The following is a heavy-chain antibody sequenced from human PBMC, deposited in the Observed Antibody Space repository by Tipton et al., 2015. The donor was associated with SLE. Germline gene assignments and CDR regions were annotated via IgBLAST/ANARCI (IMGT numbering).Heavy chain of an antibody. V-gene: IGHV4-34*01. D-gene: IGHD2-2*02. J-gene: IGHJ5*02. Sequence: TLSLTCAVYGGSFSGYYWSWIRQPPGKGLEWIGEINHSGSTNYNPSLKSRVTISVDTSKNQFSLKLSSVTAADTAVYYCARGGCSSTSCYSPFDPWGQGTLVTVSS. CDR3: ARGGCSSTSCYSPFDP. CDR1: GGSFSGYY. CDR2: INHSGST.